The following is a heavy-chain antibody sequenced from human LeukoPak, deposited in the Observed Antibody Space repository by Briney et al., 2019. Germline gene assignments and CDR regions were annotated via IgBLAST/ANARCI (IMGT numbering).Heavy chain of an antibody. D-gene: IGHD5-18*01. CDR2: IYYSGST. CDR1: GGSISSYY. J-gene: IGHJ4*02. CDR3: ARFLYGYNYFDY. V-gene: IGHV4-59*01. Sequence: PPETLSLTCTVSGGSISSYYWSWIRQPPGKGLEWIGYIYYSGSTNYNPSLKSRVTISVDTSKNQFSLKLSSVTAADTAVYYCARFLYGYNYFDYWGQGTLVTVSS.